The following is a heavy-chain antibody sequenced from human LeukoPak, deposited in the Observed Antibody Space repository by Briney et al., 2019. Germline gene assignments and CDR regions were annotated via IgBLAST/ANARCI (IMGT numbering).Heavy chain of an antibody. CDR2: ITSSSSII. V-gene: IGHV3-48*01. J-gene: IGHJ4*02. D-gene: IGHD2-2*02. CDR1: GFTFSSYS. CDR3: VRPDCSSASCYTPGY. Sequence: GGSLRLSCAASGFTFSSYSMEWVRQAPGKGLGWVSYITSSSSIIYYADSVKGRFTISRDNAKNSLYLQMNSLRAEDTAVYYCVRPDCSSASCYTPGYWGQGTLVTVSS.